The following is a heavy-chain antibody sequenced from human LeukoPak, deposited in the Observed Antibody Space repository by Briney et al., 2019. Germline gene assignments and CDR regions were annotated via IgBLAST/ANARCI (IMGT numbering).Heavy chain of an antibody. D-gene: IGHD1/OR15-1a*01. Sequence: GGSLRLSCAASGFTVSSNYMSWVRQAPGKGLERVSVIYSGGNTYYADSVKGRFTISRDNSKNTVFLQMNSLTVEDTAVYYCAFTGPLAGTFDYWGQGTLVTVSS. V-gene: IGHV3-53*01. J-gene: IGHJ4*02. CDR3: AFTGPLAGTFDY. CDR1: GFTVSSNY. CDR2: IYSGGNT.